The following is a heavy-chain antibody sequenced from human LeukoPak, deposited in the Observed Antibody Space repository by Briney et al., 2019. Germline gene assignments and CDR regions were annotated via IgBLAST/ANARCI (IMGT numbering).Heavy chain of an antibody. D-gene: IGHD2-15*01. CDR2: IIPIFGTA. J-gene: IGHJ4*02. CDR1: GGTFSSYA. CDR3: TVGFLGYCSGGSCYSAAY. Sequence: SVKVSCKASGGTFSSYAISWVRQAPGQGLEWMGGIIPIFGTANYAQKFQGRVTITTDESTSTAYMELSSLRSEDTAVYYCTVGFLGYCSGGSCYSAAYWGRGTLVTVSS. V-gene: IGHV1-69*05.